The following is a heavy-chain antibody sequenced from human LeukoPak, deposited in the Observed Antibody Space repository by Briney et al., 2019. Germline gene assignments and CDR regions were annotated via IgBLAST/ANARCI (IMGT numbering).Heavy chain of an antibody. CDR1: GGSFSDYY. CDR2: INHSGTT. V-gene: IGHV4-34*01. D-gene: IGHD3-16*02. Sequence: SETLSLTCAVYGGSFSDYYWSWIRQPPGKGLEWIGEINHSGTTNYSPSLKSRVSISVDASKNQFSLKLNSVTAADAAMYYCASHYSSGSYRYTGSFDSWGQGMLVNVSS. CDR3: ASHYSSGSYRYTGSFDS. J-gene: IGHJ4*02.